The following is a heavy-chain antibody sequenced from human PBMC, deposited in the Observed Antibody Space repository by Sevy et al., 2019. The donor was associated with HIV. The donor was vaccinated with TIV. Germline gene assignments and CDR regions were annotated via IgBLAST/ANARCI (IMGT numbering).Heavy chain of an antibody. J-gene: IGHJ4*02. CDR3: VRADPAQHFDS. Sequence: ASVKVSCKASGDTLTNNYMHWVRQAPGQGLEWMGIIDPSAGNASYAQKFQGRVTMTRDTSTSTLYMDLSSLRSEDTAVYYCVRADPAQHFDSWGQGPLVTVSS. CDR2: IDPSAGNA. CDR1: GDTLTNNY. V-gene: IGHV1-46*01.